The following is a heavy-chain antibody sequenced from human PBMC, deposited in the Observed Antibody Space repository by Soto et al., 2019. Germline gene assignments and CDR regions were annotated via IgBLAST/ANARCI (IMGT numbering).Heavy chain of an antibody. CDR1: GVSVSDYH. V-gene: IGHV4-59*02. CDR3: ARVFSDSSSFFDP. D-gene: IGHD6-13*01. Sequence: SSETLSLTCSVSGVSVSDYHWTWIRLNPGKELEWSGYIYYNGSTYYNPSLKSRVTISVDTSKNQFSLKLSSVTAADTAIYYCARVFSDSSSFFDPWGQGTLVTVSS. CDR2: IYYNGST. J-gene: IGHJ5*02.